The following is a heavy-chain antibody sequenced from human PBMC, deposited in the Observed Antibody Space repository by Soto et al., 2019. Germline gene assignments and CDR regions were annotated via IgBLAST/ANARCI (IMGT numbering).Heavy chain of an antibody. CDR2: ISASNGNT. CDR3: ARDSVRYCLDGVGYQGYYYFAMDV. Sequence: QVQLVLSGAEVKNSGASVKISCKASGYTFTSYGFSWVRQAPGQGLEWMGWISASNGNTNYAQKLQGRVTMTTDTTTGTGYMELRSLRSDDAAIYYCARDSVRYCLDGVGYQGYYYFAMDVWGQGTTVTVS. J-gene: IGHJ6*02. V-gene: IGHV1-18*01. D-gene: IGHD2-8*01. CDR1: GYTFTSYG.